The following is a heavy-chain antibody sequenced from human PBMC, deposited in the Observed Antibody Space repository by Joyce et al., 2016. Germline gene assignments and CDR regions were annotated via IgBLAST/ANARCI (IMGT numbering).Heavy chain of an antibody. CDR3: AKRPPAPGGMDV. Sequence: QVKLVESGGGVVQTGRSLRLSCGASGFAFRSHGMHWVRQAPGKGRAWVAVISFDGNKTYYADSVRGRFTISRDNSKNTLFLQLNSLRPEDTGTYFCAKRPPAPGGMDVWGQGTTVTVSS. CDR2: ISFDGNKT. J-gene: IGHJ6*02. V-gene: IGHV3-30*18. D-gene: IGHD3-10*01. CDR1: GFAFRSHG.